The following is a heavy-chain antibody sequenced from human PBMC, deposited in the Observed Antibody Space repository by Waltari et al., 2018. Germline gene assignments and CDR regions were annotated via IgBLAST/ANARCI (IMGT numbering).Heavy chain of an antibody. CDR1: GGSFAGYP. V-gene: IGHV4-34*01. D-gene: IGHD3-3*01. J-gene: IGHJ6*02. Sequence: QVQLQQWGAGLLKPKQTLSLTCGVHGGSFAGYPWRWTSQSPGKGLEWIGEINHSGYTNYNPSLKSRLTISLDTSQNQFSLKVRSVTAADTGVYYCARGLRFSEWSSERLSYYFHGSDVWGQGTAVTVSS. CDR2: INHSGYT. CDR3: ARGLRFSEWSSERLSYYFHGSDV.